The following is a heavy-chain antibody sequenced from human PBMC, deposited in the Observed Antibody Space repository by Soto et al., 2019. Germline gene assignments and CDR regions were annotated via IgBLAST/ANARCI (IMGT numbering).Heavy chain of an antibody. CDR2: IFQSGST. V-gene: IGHV4-4*02. CDR3: ARGRGRYSSGWSWFDP. CDR1: GGTIRSPDW. Sequence: SETLSLTCGVSGGTIRSPDWWTWVRQPPGKGLEGIGEIFQSGSTNYTPSLESRVTISVDKSKNQFSLTLTSVTAADTAVYFCARGRGRYSSGWSWFDPWGQGILVTVSS. D-gene: IGHD6-19*01. J-gene: IGHJ5*02.